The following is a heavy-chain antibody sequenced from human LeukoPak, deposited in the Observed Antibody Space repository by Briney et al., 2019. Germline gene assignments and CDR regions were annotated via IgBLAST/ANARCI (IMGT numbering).Heavy chain of an antibody. J-gene: IGHJ4*02. CDR3: ARVDCSSTSCLKTYYFDY. V-gene: IGHV4-59*01. Sequence: KPSETLSLTCTVSGGSISSYYWSWIRQPPGKGLEWIGYIYYSGSTNYNPSLKSRVTISVDTSKNQFSLKLSSVTAADTAVYYCARVDCSSTSCLKTYYFDYWGQGTLVTVSS. CDR2: IYYSGST. CDR1: GGSISSYY. D-gene: IGHD2-2*01.